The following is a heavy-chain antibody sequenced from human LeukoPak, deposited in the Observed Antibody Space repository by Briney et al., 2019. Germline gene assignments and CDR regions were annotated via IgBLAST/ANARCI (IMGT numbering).Heavy chain of an antibody. CDR2: ISGSGVGT. Sequence: GGTLRLSCAASGFTFSSYGMSWVRQAPGKGLEWVSAISGSGVGTYYADSVKGRFSISRDNSKNAPYLQMTSLRAEDTAVYYCAKASHKYYYDSSDIDYWGQGTLVTVSP. CDR1: GFTFSSYG. CDR3: AKASHKYYYDSSDIDY. D-gene: IGHD3-22*01. V-gene: IGHV3-23*01. J-gene: IGHJ4*02.